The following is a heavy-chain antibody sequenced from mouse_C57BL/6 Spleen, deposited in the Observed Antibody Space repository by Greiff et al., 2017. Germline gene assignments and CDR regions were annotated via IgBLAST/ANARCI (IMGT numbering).Heavy chain of an antibody. CDR1: GYSITSGYY. D-gene: IGHD1-1*01. CDR3: ARVITTVVERWYFDV. Sequence: DVQLQESGPGLVKPSQSLSLTCSVTGYSITSGYYWNWIRQFPGNKLEWMGYISYDGSNNYNPSLTNRISITRDTSKNQFFLKLNSVTTEDTATYYCARVITTVVERWYFDVWGTGTTVTVSS. J-gene: IGHJ1*03. V-gene: IGHV3-6*01. CDR2: ISYDGSN.